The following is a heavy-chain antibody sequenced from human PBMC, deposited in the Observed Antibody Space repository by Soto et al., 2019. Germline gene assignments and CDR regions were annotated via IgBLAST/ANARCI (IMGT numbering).Heavy chain of an antibody. CDR2: IYYSGST. CDR1: GGSISSGDYY. D-gene: IGHD6-19*01. V-gene: IGHV4-30-4*01. CDR3: ARERPDGCKLDP. J-gene: IGHJ5*02. Sequence: QVQLQESGPGLVKPSQTLSLTCTVSGGSISSGDYYWSWIRQPPGKGLEWIGYIYYSGSTYYNPSLKSRVAISVDTAKNQFSLNLSSVTAADTAVYYCARERPDGCKLDPWGQGTLVTVSS.